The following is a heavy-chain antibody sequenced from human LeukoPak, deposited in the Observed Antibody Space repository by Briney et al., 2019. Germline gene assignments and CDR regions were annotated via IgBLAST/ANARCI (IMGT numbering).Heavy chain of an antibody. CDR2: VYYIGST. D-gene: IGHD2-2*01. V-gene: IGHV4-59*11. J-gene: IGHJ4*02. CDR3: ARVGFDCSCTSCYFDDY. CDR1: CGSISSHY. Sequence: SETLSLTCSVSCGSISSHYWSWIRQPPPKGLDWIGYVYYIGSTNYNPSLKSRVNISVDTSKTQFSLKLNSVTAADTAVYYCARVGFDCSCTSCYFDDYWGQGTLVTVSS.